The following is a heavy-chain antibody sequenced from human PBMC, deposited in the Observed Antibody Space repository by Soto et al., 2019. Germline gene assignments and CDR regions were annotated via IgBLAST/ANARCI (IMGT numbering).Heavy chain of an antibody. CDR1: GFTFSSYG. J-gene: IGHJ4*02. CDR2: ISYDGSNK. V-gene: IGHV3-30*18. Sequence: ESGGGVVQPGRSLRLSCAASGFTFSSYGMHWVRQAPGKGLEWVAVISYDGSNKYYADSVKGRFTISRDNSKNTLYLQMNSLRAEDTAVYYCAKDFAVADYYFDYWGQGTLVTVSS. D-gene: IGHD6-19*01. CDR3: AKDFAVADYYFDY.